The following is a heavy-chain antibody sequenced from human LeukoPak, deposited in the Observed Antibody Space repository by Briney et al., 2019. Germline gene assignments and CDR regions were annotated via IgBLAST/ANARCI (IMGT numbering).Heavy chain of an antibody. J-gene: IGHJ3*02. CDR3: AKGAVAVGGTYFDI. CDR1: GFTFDSYA. Sequence: GGSLRLSCASSGFTFDSYAMQWVRKAPGEGLEWVSAISWNSGDIDYADSVKGRFTISRDNAKNSLYLEINSLRAEDTALYYCAKGAVAVGGTYFDIWGQGTMVTVSS. D-gene: IGHD6-19*01. V-gene: IGHV3-9*01. CDR2: ISWNSGDI.